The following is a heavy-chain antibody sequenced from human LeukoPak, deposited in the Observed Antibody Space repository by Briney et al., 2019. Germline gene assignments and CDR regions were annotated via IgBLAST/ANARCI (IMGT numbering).Heavy chain of an antibody. CDR2: MNPNSGNT. Sequence: ASVKVSCKASGYTFTTYDINWVRQATGQGLEWMGWMNPNSGNTGYAQRFQGRVTMTWDTSISTAYMELNSLTSEDTAVYYCAKNVRDTGTFDYWGQGTLVTVSS. CDR1: GYTFTTYD. V-gene: IGHV1-8*01. J-gene: IGHJ4*02. CDR3: AKNVRDTGTFDY. D-gene: IGHD5-18*01.